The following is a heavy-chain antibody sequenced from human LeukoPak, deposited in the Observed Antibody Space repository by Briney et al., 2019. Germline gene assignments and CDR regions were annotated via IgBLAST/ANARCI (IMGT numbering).Heavy chain of an antibody. D-gene: IGHD3-10*01. J-gene: IGHJ4*02. CDR2: YSGST. Sequence: SETLSLTCTVSGGSMTGYYWAWIRQPPGKGLEYIGSYSGSTYYNPSLKSRVTISVDTSKKQFSLKLSSVTAADTAVYYCARSSYGAGSKPYWVDYWGQGTLVTVSS. V-gene: IGHV4-39*01. CDR1: GGSMTGYY. CDR3: ARSSYGAGSKPYWVDY.